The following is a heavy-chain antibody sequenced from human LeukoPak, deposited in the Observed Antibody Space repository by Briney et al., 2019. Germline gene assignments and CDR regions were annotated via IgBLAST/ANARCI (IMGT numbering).Heavy chain of an antibody. D-gene: IGHD3-10*01. CDR1: GGPMSSSSYF. V-gene: IGHV4-39*01. CDR3: ARHVGFITMVRGVINNNWFDP. CDR2: ISYSGST. J-gene: IGHJ5*02. Sequence: PSVTLSLTCTVSGGPMSSSSYFWGWIRQRPGKGLEWIGSISYSGSTYYNPSLKSRVTISVDTSKKQFSLKLSSVTAADTAVYYCARHVGFITMVRGVINNNWFDPWGQGTLVTVSS.